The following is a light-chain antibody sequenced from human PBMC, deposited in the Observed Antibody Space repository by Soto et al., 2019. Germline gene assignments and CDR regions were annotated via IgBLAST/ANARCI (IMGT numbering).Light chain of an antibody. J-gene: IGKJ1*01. V-gene: IGKV1-5*01. Sequence: GPRMTSTCRASRGVSTWLGWYQQKPGRAPKLLIYGASNLENGVPSRFSGSESGTEFILTISGLQPDDFATYYCQQYHGYSLTFGQGAKVDIK. CDR3: QQYHGYSLT. CDR1: RGVSTW. CDR2: GAS.